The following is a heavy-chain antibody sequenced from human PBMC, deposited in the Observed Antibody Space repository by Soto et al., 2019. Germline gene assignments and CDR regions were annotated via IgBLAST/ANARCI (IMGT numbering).Heavy chain of an antibody. V-gene: IGHV4-4*02. CDR2: IYHSGST. CDR1: GGSISSSNW. D-gene: IGHD6-19*01. J-gene: IGHJ3*02. CDR3: ARDRIAVAGTSGGAFDI. Sequence: SETLSLTCAVSGGSISSSNWWSWVRQPPGKGLEWIGEIYHSGSTNYNPSLKSRVTISVDKSKNQFSLKLSSVTAADTAVYYCARDRIAVAGTSGGAFDIWGQGTMVTV.